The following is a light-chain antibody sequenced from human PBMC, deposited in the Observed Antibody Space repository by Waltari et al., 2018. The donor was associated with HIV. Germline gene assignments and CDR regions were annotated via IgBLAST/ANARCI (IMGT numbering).Light chain of an antibody. CDR1: KLGDKY. Sequence: SYELTQPPSVSVSPGQTASITSSGDKLGDKYACWYQQKPGQSPVLVIYQDTKRPSGTPERFSGSNSWNTATLTISGTQTLDEADYYCQAWDSSTVVFGGGTKLTVL. J-gene: IGLJ2*01. CDR3: QAWDSSTVV. CDR2: QDT. V-gene: IGLV3-1*01.